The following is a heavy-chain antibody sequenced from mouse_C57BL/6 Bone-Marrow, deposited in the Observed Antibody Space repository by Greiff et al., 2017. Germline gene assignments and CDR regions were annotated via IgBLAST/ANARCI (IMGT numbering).Heavy chain of an antibody. CDR3: SSFDGNYFDF. D-gene: IGHD2-3*01. J-gene: IGHJ2*01. CDR1: GFNIKDDY. Sequence: EVQLVESGAELVRPGASVKLSCTASGFNIKDDYIHWVKQRPEQGLEWIGWIDPEIGDTEYASKFQGKATITSDTSSHTAYLQLSSLTSEDTAVYYCSSFDGNYFDFWGQGTPLTVAS. V-gene: IGHV14-4*01. CDR2: IDPEIGDT.